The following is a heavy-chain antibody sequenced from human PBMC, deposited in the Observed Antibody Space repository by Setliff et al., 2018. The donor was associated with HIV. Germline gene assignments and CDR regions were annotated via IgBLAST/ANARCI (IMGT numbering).Heavy chain of an antibody. J-gene: IGHJ4*02. V-gene: IGHV1-69*13. Sequence: SVKVSCKASGGTFSSYAISWVRQAPGQGLEWMGGIIPIFGTGNYAQKFQGRVTITADEFTSTAYMDLSSLRSEDTAVYYCARDVIGGWLRPMPDFWGPGTLVTVSS. CDR1: GGTFSSYA. D-gene: IGHD5-12*01. CDR2: IIPIFGTG. CDR3: ARDVIGGWLRPMPDF.